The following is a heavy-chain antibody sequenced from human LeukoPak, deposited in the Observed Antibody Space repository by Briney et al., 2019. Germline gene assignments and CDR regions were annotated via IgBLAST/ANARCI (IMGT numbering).Heavy chain of an antibody. D-gene: IGHD1-26*01. J-gene: IGHJ5*02. CDR2: TYHSRGT. Sequence: SETLSLTCTVSGGSISGFYWSWIRQPPGKGLEWIGYTYHSRGTNYNPSLKSRVTISVDTSKNQFSLELNSVTPADTAVYYCARGGNYWPQWWFDPWGRGTLVSVSS. CDR3: ARGGNYWPQWWFDP. V-gene: IGHV4-59*01. CDR1: GGSISGFY.